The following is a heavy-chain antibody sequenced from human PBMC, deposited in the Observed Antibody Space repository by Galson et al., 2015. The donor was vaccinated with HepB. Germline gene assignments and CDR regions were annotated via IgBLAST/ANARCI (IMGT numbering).Heavy chain of an antibody. J-gene: IGHJ4*02. CDR1: GGTFSSYT. CDR2: IIPILGIA. CDR3: GREAPITIFGVVTPYYFDY. Sequence: SVKVSCKASGGTFSSYTISWVRQAPGQGLEWMGRIIPILGIANYAQKFQGRVTITADESTSTAYMELRSLRSDDTAVYYCGREAPITIFGVVTPYYFDYWGRGTLVTVSS. D-gene: IGHD3-3*01. V-gene: IGHV1-69*04.